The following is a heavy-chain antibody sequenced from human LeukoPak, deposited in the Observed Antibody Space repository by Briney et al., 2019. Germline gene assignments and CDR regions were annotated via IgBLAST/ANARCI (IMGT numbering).Heavy chain of an antibody. D-gene: IGHD3-22*01. CDR3: ARTAPLHFYDSSGYYGGAIDY. J-gene: IGHJ4*02. CDR2: IYYSGST. V-gene: IGHV4-39*01. CDR1: GGSISSSSYY. Sequence: PSETLSLTCTVSGGSISSSSYYWGWIRQPPGKGLEWIGSIYYSGSTYYNPSLKSRVTISVDTSKNQFSLKLSSVTAADTAVYYCARTAPLHFYDSSGYYGGAIDYWGQRTLVSVSP.